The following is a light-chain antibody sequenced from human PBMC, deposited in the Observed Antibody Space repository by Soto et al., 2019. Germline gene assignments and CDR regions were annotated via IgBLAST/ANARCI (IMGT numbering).Light chain of an antibody. CDR1: RGVSANY. CDR2: GAS. CDR3: QQYGSSPRT. J-gene: IGKJ1*01. Sequence: DIVLTQSPATLSVSPGEIATLSCRTSRGVSANYLAWYQQKPGQAPTLLIYGASIRAAGIPDRFSGSGSGTDFTLTIRRLEPDDFAVYYCQQYGSSPRTFGQGTKVDI. V-gene: IGKV3-20*01.